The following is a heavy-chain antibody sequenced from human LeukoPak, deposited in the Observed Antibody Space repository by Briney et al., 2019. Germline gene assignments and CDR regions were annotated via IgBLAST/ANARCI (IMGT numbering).Heavy chain of an antibody. V-gene: IGHV1-8*01. D-gene: IGHD5-12*01. CDR2: MNPNSGNT. Sequence: ASVKVSCKASGYTFTSYDINWVRQATGQGVEWMGWMNPNSGNTGYAQKFQGRVTMTRNTSISTAYMELSSLRSEDTAVYYCARGMVATPYYYYGMDVWGQGTTVTVSS. J-gene: IGHJ6*02. CDR1: GYTFTSYD. CDR3: ARGMVATPYYYYGMDV.